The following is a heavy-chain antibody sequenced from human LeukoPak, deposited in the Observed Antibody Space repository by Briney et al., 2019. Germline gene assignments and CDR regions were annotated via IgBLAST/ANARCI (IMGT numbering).Heavy chain of an antibody. CDR1: GFTFSESW. J-gene: IGHJ6*02. Sequence: PGGSLRLCCAASGFTFSESWMSWVRQVPGQGLEWVAHINHEGGGIQYVDSVKGRFTISRDNAKGSVYLQMNSLRAEDTAIYHCATYINWVAGDVWGQGTTVIVSS. CDR3: ATYINWVAGDV. D-gene: IGHD1-1*01. CDR2: INHEGGGI. V-gene: IGHV3-7*01.